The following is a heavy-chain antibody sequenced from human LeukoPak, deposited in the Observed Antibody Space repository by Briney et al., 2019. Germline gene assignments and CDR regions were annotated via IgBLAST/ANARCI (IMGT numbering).Heavy chain of an antibody. V-gene: IGHV3-23*01. CDR3: AKSGATPYFDY. Sequence: PGGSLRLSCAASGTTFSSYGMSWVRQAPGKGLEWVSSISSTGGTTYYADSVKGRFTISRDNSKNTLYLQMNSLRVEDTAVYYCAKSGATPYFDYWGQGTLVTVSS. CDR1: GTTFSSYG. J-gene: IGHJ4*02. D-gene: IGHD5-12*01. CDR2: ISSTGGTT.